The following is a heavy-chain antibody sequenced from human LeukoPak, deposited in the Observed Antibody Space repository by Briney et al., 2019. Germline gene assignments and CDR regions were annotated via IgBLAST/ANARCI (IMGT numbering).Heavy chain of an antibody. CDR2: IYTSGST. D-gene: IGHD6-25*01. J-gene: IGHJ6*02. CDR3: ARELTVAAYYYGMDV. CDR1: GGSISSYY. Sequence: PSETLSLTCTVSGGSISSYYWSWIRQPAGKGLEWIGRIYTSGSTNYNPSLKSRATMSVDTSKNQFSLKLSSVAAADTAVYYCARELTVAAYYYGMDVWGQGTTVTVSS. V-gene: IGHV4-4*07.